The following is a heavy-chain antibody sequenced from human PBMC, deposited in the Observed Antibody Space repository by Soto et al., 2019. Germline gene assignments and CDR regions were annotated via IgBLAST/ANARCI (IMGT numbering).Heavy chain of an antibody. CDR2: SIPIFGTA. J-gene: IGHJ3*02. CDR3: ATNDYYDSSGYYYEGAFDI. D-gene: IGHD3-22*01. Sequence: QVQLVQSGAEVKKPGSSVKVSCKASGGTFSSYAISWVRQAPGQGLEWMGGSIPIFGTANYAQKFQGRVTITADESTSTAYMELSSLSSEDTAVYYCATNDYYDSSGYYYEGAFDIWGQGTMVTVSS. V-gene: IGHV1-69*01. CDR1: GGTFSSYA.